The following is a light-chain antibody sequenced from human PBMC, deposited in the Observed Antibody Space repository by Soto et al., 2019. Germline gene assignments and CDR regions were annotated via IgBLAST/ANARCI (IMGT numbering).Light chain of an antibody. CDR1: QGISTS. V-gene: IGKV1-9*01. CDR3: QQLFDSPIT. CDR2: AAS. J-gene: IGKJ5*01. Sequence: DIQMTQSPSTLSASVRDRVTITCRATQGISTSLAWYQVKPGKAPKLLIYAASTLESGVPSRFSATVSGTEFSLTITSLQPEDFATYYCQQLFDSPITFGQGTRLEIK.